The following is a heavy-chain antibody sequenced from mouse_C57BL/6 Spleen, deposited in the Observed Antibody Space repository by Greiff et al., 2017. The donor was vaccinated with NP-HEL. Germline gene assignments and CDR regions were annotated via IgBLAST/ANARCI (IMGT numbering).Heavy chain of an antibody. D-gene: IGHD1-1*01. CDR1: GYSITSGYY. Sequence: VQLKESGPGLVKPSQSLSLTCSVTGYSITSGYYWNWIRQFPGNKLEWMGYISYDGSNNYNPSLKNRISITRDTSKNQFFLKLNSVTTEDTATYYCARYYYGSSAYYAMDYWGQGTSVTVSS. CDR2: ISYDGSN. CDR3: ARYYYGSSAYYAMDY. V-gene: IGHV3-6*01. J-gene: IGHJ4*01.